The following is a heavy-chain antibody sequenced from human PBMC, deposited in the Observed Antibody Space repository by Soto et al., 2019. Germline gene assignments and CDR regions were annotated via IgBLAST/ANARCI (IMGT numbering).Heavy chain of an antibody. CDR3: ARVPRITGTTGNWFDP. J-gene: IGHJ5*02. D-gene: IGHD1-7*01. CDR1: GGTFSSYA. V-gene: IGHV1-69*13. CDR2: IIPIFGTA. Sequence: SSVKVSCKDYGGTFSSYAISWVRQAPGQGLEWMGGIIPIFGTANYAQKFQGRVTINADESTRKAYMELSSLRSEDTAVYYCARVPRITGTTGNWFDPWGQGTLVTVSS.